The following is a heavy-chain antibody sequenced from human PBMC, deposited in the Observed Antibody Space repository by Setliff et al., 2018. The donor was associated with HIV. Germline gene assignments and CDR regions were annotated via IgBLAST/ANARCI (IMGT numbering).Heavy chain of an antibody. CDR2: IHYNGRA. J-gene: IGHJ5*02. CDR1: GDSITSNDYY. D-gene: IGHD2-2*02. CDR3: ARYTSKVDWFDP. V-gene: IGHV4-39*01. Sequence: SETLSLTCTVSGDSITSNDYYWGWIRQPPGKGLEWIGIIHYNGRAYYDPSLKSRVTISVDSSPTQFSLKLRSVTASDSALYYCARYTSKVDWFDPWGQGALVTVSS.